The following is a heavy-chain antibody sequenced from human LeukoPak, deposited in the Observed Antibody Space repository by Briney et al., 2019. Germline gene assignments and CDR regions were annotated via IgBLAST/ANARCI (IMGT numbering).Heavy chain of an antibody. CDR3: ARAPPYYDFWSGPFDY. CDR1: GFTFNYYV. D-gene: IGHD3-3*01. V-gene: IGHV3-30-3*01. Sequence: GRSLRLSCAASGFTFNYYVMHWVRQAPGKGLEWVTIISNDGSNKYYADPVKGRFSISRDNSKNTLYLQMNSLRAEDTAVYYCARAPPYYDFWSGPFDYWGQGTLVTVSS. CDR2: ISNDGSNK. J-gene: IGHJ4*02.